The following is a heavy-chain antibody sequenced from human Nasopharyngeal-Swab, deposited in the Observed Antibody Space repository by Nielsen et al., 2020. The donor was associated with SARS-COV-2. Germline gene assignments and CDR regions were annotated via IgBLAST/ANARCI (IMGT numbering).Heavy chain of an antibody. CDR1: GYTFTSYY. D-gene: IGHD6-13*01. V-gene: IGHV1-46*01. Sequence: ASVKVSCKASGYTFTSYYVHWVRQAPGQGLEWMGMINCRGGSTYYSPNFQGRVTMTRDTSSRTVYMELISLRSEDTAVYYCARGEDSSSWFYYYYYYMDVWGKGTTVTVSS. CDR2: INCRGGST. CDR3: ARGEDSSSWFYYYYYYMDV. J-gene: IGHJ6*03.